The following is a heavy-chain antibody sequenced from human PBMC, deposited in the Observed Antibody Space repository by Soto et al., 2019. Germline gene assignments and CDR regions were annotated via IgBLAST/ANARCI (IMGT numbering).Heavy chain of an antibody. CDR3: ARHPSGEQWLRYYFDY. CDR1: GYSFTSYW. D-gene: IGHD6-19*01. V-gene: IGHV5-10-1*01. Sequence: GESLKISCKGSGYSFTSYWISWVRQMPGKGLEWMGRIDPSDSYTNYSPSFQGHVTISADKSISTAYLQWSSLKASDTAMYYCARHPSGEQWLRYYFDYWGQGTLVTVST. J-gene: IGHJ4*02. CDR2: IDPSDSYT.